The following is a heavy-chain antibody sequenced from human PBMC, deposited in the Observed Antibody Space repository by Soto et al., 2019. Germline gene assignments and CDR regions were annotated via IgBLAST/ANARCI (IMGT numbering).Heavy chain of an antibody. CDR3: ARQYDILTGYYLEVGY. CDR2: ISAYSGNT. D-gene: IGHD3-9*01. CDR1: GYTFTSYG. V-gene: IGHV1-18*01. Sequence: QVQLVQSGAEVKKPGASVKVSCKASGYTFTSYGISWVRQAPGQGLEWIGWISAYSGNTNYAQNLQGRVTMTTDTSTSTDYMELRSLRSDDTAVYYCARQYDILTGYYLEVGYWGQGTLVTVSS. J-gene: IGHJ4*02.